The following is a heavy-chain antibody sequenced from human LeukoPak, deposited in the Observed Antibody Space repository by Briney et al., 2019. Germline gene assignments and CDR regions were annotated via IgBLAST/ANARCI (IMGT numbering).Heavy chain of an antibody. Sequence: PGGSLRLSCAASGFTFSSYGMHWVRQAPGKGLEWVAVIWYDGSNKYYADSVKGRFTISRDNSKNMLYLQMNSLRAEDTAVYYCARDHYSSGWVWWYFDLWGRGTLVTVSS. CDR1: GFTFSSYG. V-gene: IGHV3-33*01. D-gene: IGHD6-19*01. CDR3: ARDHYSSGWVWWYFDL. J-gene: IGHJ2*01. CDR2: IWYDGSNK.